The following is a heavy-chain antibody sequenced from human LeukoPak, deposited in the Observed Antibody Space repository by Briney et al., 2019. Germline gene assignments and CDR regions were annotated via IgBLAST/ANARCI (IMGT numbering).Heavy chain of an antibody. Sequence: SETLSLTCAVSGGSINSSNWWSWVRQPPGKGLEWIGEIYHSGSTNYNPSLKSRVTISVDTSKNQFSLKLSSVTAADTAVYYCARHPEAEYGSGSYYDYWGQGTLVTVSS. D-gene: IGHD3-10*01. CDR3: ARHPEAEYGSGSYYDY. CDR2: IYHSGST. J-gene: IGHJ4*02. V-gene: IGHV4-4*02. CDR1: GGSINSSNW.